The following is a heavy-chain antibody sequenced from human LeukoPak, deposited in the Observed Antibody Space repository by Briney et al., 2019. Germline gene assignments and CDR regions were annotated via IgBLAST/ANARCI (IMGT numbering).Heavy chain of an antibody. D-gene: IGHD6-13*01. CDR1: GFTFDDFG. CDR2: FNWNRGSK. Sequence: PGGSLRLSCAASGFTFDDFGMSWVPHAPGRGLEWVSNFNWNRGSKNKADSVKGGYTNYRDNDNNPLYLQLNSQRAEDTAVYYCAREPAVYTDAFDVWGRGTMVTVSS. CDR3: AREPAVYTDAFDV. V-gene: IGHV3-20*04. J-gene: IGHJ3*01.